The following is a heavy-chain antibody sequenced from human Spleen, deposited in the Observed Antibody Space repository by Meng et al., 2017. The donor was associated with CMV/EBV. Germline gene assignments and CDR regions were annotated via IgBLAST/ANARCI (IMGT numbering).Heavy chain of an antibody. CDR2: IHSGGTT. Sequence: GESLKISCAASEFIVSHNYMNWVRQAPGKGLEWVSVIHSGGTTYYADSVKGRFTISRDNAKNSLYLQMNSLRAEDTAVYYCARGREVVVVVPAAIGWFDPWGQGTLVTVSS. CDR3: ARGREVVVVVPAAIGWFDP. D-gene: IGHD2-2*01. J-gene: IGHJ5*02. V-gene: IGHV3-66*01. CDR1: EFIVSHNY.